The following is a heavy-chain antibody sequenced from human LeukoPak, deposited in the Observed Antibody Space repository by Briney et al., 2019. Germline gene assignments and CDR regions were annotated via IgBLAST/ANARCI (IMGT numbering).Heavy chain of an antibody. Sequence: SETLSLTCTVSGGSISSYYWSWIRQPPGKGLEWIGYIYYSGSTNYNPSLKSRVTISVDTSKNQFSLKLSSVTAADTAVYYCARGACGGDCYSGWANWSDPWGQGTLVTVSS. V-gene: IGHV4-59*01. CDR3: ARGACGGDCYSGWANWSDP. J-gene: IGHJ5*02. CDR1: GGSISSYY. CDR2: IYYSGST. D-gene: IGHD2-21*02.